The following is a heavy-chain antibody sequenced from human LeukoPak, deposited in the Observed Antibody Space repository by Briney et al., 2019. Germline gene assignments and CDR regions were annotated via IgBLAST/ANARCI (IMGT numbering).Heavy chain of an antibody. CDR2: IKQDGSEK. J-gene: IGHJ4*02. CDR3: ARGLAIRGFYFDY. V-gene: IGHV3-7*04. D-gene: IGHD2-2*02. Sequence: GGSLRLSCAASGFTFSSYAMSWVRRAPGKGLEWVANIKQDGSEKYYVDSVRGRFTISRDDAKNSLYLQMYSLRAEDTAVYYCARGLAIRGFYFDYWGQGTLVTVTS. CDR1: GFTFSSYA.